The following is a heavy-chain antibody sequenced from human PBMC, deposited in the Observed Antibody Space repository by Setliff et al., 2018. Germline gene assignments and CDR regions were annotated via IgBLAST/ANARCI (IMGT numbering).Heavy chain of an antibody. V-gene: IGHV1-2*04. Sequence: ASVKVSCKASGYTFTGYYTHWVRQAPGQGLEWMGWINPNSGGTNYAQKFQGWVTMTRDTSISTAYMELSRLRSDDTAVYYCARSYYYDSSAANWFDPWGQGTLVTVSS. D-gene: IGHD3-22*01. CDR3: ARSYYYDSSAANWFDP. J-gene: IGHJ5*02. CDR1: GYTFTGYY. CDR2: INPNSGGT.